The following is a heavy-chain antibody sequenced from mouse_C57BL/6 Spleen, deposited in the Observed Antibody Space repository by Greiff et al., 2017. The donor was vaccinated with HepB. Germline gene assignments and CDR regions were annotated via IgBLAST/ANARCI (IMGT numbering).Heavy chain of an antibody. D-gene: IGHD2-5*01. Sequence: QVQLQKSGPELVKPGASVKISCKASGYAFSSSWMNWVKQRPGKGLEWVGRIYPGDGDTNYNGKFKGKATLTADKSSSTAYMQLSSLTSEDSAVYFCARGYSNYGGDYFDYWGQGTTLTVSS. CDR1: GYAFSSSW. CDR2: IYPGDGDT. V-gene: IGHV1-82*01. CDR3: ARGYSNYGGDYFDY. J-gene: IGHJ2*01.